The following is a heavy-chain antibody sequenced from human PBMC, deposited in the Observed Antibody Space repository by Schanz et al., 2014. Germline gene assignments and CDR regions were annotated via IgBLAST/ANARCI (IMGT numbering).Heavy chain of an antibody. CDR2: IKPDGSEK. CDR1: GFTFSAYW. J-gene: IGHJ4*02. Sequence: EVQLVESGGGLVQPGGSLRLSCAASGFTFSAYWMTWVRQAPGKGLDWVGIIKPDGSEKLYVDSVRGRFAVSRDNVKNSLYLQMNSLRAEDTAVYYCARDKGGLIPFDYWGQGTLVAVSS. V-gene: IGHV3-7*01. D-gene: IGHD2-15*01. CDR3: ARDKGGLIPFDY.